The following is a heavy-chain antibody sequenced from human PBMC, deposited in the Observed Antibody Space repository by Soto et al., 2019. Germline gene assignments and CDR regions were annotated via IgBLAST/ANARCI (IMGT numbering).Heavy chain of an antibody. CDR1: GFTFSSYA. Sequence: LRLSCAASGFTFSSYAMSWVRQAPGKGLEWVSAISGSGGSTYYADSVKGRFAISRDNSKNTLYLQMNSLRAEDTAVYYCAKDRYNWNYFYYWGQGTLVTVSS. CDR3: AKDRYNWNYFYY. D-gene: IGHD1-20*01. J-gene: IGHJ4*02. CDR2: ISGSGGST. V-gene: IGHV3-23*01.